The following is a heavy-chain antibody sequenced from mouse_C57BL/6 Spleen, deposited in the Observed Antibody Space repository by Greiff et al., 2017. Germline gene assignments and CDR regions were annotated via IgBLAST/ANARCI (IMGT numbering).Heavy chain of an antibody. Sequence: QVQLQQPGAELVRPGSSVKLSCKASGYTFTSYWMDWVKQRPGQGLEWIGNIYPSDSETHYNQKFKDKATLTVDKSSSTAYMQRSSLTSGDSAVYYCARFDYERWCAYWGQGTLVTVSA. D-gene: IGHD2-4*01. CDR3: ARFDYERWCAY. V-gene: IGHV1-61*01. J-gene: IGHJ3*01. CDR1: GYTFTSYW. CDR2: IYPSDSET.